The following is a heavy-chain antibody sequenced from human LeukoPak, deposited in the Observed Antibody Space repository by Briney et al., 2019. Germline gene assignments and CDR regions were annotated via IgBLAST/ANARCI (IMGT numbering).Heavy chain of an antibody. D-gene: IGHD3-10*01. Sequence: GSLRLSCAASGFTFSSYAMSWVRQAPGKGLEWIGEIYHSGSTNYNPSLKSRVTISVDKSKNQFSLKLSSVTAADTAVYYCARGYYGSGSLVYYYYYYMDVWGKGTTVTVSS. CDR1: GFTFSSYAM. V-gene: IGHV4-4*02. CDR2: IYHSGST. CDR3: ARGYYGSGSLVYYYYYYMDV. J-gene: IGHJ6*03.